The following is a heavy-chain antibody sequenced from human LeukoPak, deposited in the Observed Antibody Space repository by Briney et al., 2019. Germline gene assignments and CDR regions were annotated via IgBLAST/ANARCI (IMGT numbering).Heavy chain of an antibody. CDR1: GFTFSSYS. J-gene: IGHJ3*02. D-gene: IGHD3-3*01. V-gene: IGHV3-48*01. CDR3: ARDSSGYDFWSGYYTWPKGDAFDI. Sequence: PGGSLRLSCAASGFTFSSYSMNWVRQAPGKGLEWVSYISSSSSTIYSADSVKGRFTFSRDNAENSLYLQMNSLRAEDTAVYYCARDSSGYDFWSGYYTWPKGDAFDIWGQGTMVTVSS. CDR2: ISSSSSTI.